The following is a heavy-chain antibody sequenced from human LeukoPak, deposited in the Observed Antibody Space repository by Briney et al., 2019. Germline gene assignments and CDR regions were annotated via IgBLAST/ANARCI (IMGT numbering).Heavy chain of an antibody. CDR1: GFTFSYYT. CDR2: ISSSSSTI. D-gene: IGHD6-19*01. V-gene: IGHV3-48*01. CDR3: ARDVAVAGTPFDY. Sequence: PGGSLRLSCAASGFTFSYYTMNWVRQAPGKGLEWVSYISSSSSTICYADSVKGRFTISRDNSKNTLYLQMNSLRAEDTAVYYCARDVAVAGTPFDYWGQGTLVTVSS. J-gene: IGHJ4*02.